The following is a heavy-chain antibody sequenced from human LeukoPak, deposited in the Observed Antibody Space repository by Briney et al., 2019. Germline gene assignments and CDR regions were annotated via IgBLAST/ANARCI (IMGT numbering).Heavy chain of an antibody. D-gene: IGHD6-6*01. V-gene: IGHV1-2*02. Sequence: ASVKVSCKAAGYTFTGYYMHWARQAPGQGLEWMGWVNPNSGGTNFAQKFQGRVTMTRDTSISTAYMELSRLRSDDTAVYFCARDRDYRSSSYPLDYWGQGTLVTVSS. CDR3: ARDRDYRSSSYPLDY. CDR2: VNPNSGGT. CDR1: GYTFTGYY. J-gene: IGHJ4*02.